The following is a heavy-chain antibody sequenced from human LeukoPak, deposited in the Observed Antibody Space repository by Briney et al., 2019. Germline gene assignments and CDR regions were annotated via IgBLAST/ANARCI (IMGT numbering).Heavy chain of an antibody. CDR3: AKDPSASYLYFGY. V-gene: IGHV3-23*01. CDR2: ISGSGAIT. CDR1: GFTFSTYA. D-gene: IGHD1-26*01. J-gene: IGHJ4*02. Sequence: PGGSLRLSCAASGFTFSTYAMSWVRQAPGKGLEWVSAISGSGAITYYSDSVKGRFTISRDNSKNTLYLQVNSLRAEDAAVYYCAKDPSASYLYFGYWGQGTLVTVSS.